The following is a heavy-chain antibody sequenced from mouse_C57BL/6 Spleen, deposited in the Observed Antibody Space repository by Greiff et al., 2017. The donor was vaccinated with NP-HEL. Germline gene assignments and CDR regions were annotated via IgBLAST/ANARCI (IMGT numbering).Heavy chain of an antibody. V-gene: IGHV14-1*01. CDR3: TTYPPNYYYAY. CDR1: GFNIQDYY. Sequence: EVQLQQSGAELVRPGASVKLSCTASGFNIQDYYMHWVKQRPEQGLEWIGRIDPEDGDTEYAPKFQGKATMTADTSSNTAYLQLSSLTSEDTAVCYCTTYPPNYYYAYWGQGTLVTVSA. CDR2: IDPEDGDT. D-gene: IGHD2-1*01. J-gene: IGHJ3*01.